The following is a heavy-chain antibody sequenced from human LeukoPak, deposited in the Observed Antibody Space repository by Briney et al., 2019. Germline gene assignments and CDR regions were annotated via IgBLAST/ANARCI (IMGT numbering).Heavy chain of an antibody. Sequence: VASVKVSCKASGYTFTTYYIHWVRQAPGQGLEWMGWINPNSGDTNYAQKFQGRVTMTRDTSISTAYMELSGLTSDDTAVYYCARAGDDSSGWYDYWGQGTLVTVSS. CDR2: INPNSGDT. D-gene: IGHD6-19*01. V-gene: IGHV1-2*02. J-gene: IGHJ4*02. CDR1: GYTFTTYY. CDR3: ARAGDDSSGWYDY.